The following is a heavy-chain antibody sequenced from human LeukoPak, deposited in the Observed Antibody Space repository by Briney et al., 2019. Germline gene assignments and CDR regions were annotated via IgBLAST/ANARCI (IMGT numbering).Heavy chain of an antibody. Sequence: SETLSLTCTVSGGSISSYYWGWIRQPPGKGLEWIGYIYYSGSTNYNPSLKSRVTISVDTSKNQFSLKLSSVTAADTAVYYCARLAGTRNWFDPWGQGTLVTVSS. CDR3: ARLAGTRNWFDP. V-gene: IGHV4-59*01. CDR1: GGSISSYY. J-gene: IGHJ5*02. D-gene: IGHD1-7*01. CDR2: IYYSGST.